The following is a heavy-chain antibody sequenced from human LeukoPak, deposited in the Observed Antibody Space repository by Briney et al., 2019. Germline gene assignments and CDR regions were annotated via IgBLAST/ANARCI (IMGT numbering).Heavy chain of an antibody. CDR3: ATAAVGAPINT. CDR1: GYTLTELS. J-gene: IGHJ5*02. CDR2: FDPEDGET. D-gene: IGHD1-26*01. V-gene: IGHV1-24*01. Sequence: ASVTLSCKVSGYTLTELSMHWVRQAPGKGLEWMGGFDPEDGETIHAQKFQGRVTMTEDTSTDTAYMELSSLRSEDTAVYYCATAAVGAPINTWGQGTLVTVSS.